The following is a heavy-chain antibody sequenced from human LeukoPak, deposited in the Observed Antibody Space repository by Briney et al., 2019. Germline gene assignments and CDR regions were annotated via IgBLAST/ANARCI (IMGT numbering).Heavy chain of an antibody. D-gene: IGHD6-13*01. J-gene: IGHJ6*03. Sequence: GASVKVSCKASGYTFTSYDINWVRQATGQGLEWMGGIIPIFGTANYAQKFQGRVTITTDESTSTAYMELSSLRSEDTAVYYCARATTAAAANYYYYYMDVWGKGTTVTVSS. CDR1: GYTFTSYD. CDR3: ARATTAAAANYYYYYMDV. V-gene: IGHV1-69*05. CDR2: IIPIFGTA.